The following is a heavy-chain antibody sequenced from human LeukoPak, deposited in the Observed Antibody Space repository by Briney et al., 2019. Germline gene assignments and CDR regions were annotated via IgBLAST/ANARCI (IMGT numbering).Heavy chain of an antibody. D-gene: IGHD2-15*01. Sequence: GASVKVSCKASGYTFTSYGISWVRQAPGQGLEWMGWISAYNGNTNYAQKLQGRVTMTTDTSTSTAYMELRSLRSDDTAVYYCARVEVYCSGGSCYLFDYWGQGTLVTVSS. V-gene: IGHV1-18*01. CDR2: ISAYNGNT. CDR3: ARVEVYCSGGSCYLFDY. J-gene: IGHJ4*02. CDR1: GYTFTSYG.